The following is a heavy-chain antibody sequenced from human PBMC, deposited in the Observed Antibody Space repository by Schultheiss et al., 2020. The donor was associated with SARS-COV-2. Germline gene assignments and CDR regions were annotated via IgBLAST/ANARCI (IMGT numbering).Heavy chain of an antibody. CDR2: IIHSGST. V-gene: IGHV4-34*12. Sequence: SETLSLTCTVSGGSFSGYYWNWLRQPPGKGLEWIGEIIHSGSTNYNPSLKSRVTISVDTSKNQFSLKLSSVTAADTAVYYCARGRITMVQGVITGFDYWGQGTLVTVSS. CDR3: ARGRITMVQGVITGFDY. J-gene: IGHJ4*02. CDR1: GGSFSGYY. D-gene: IGHD3-10*01.